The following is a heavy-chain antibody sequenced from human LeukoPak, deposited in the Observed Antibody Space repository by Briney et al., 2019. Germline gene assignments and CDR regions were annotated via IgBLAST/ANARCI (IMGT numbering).Heavy chain of an antibody. CDR2: IYYSGST. J-gene: IGHJ4*02. CDR3: ARQTTGDYDIEY. CDR1: GGSITSSAYS. Sequence: PSETLSLTCTVSGGSITSSAYSWDWIRQPPGKGLEWIGNIYYSGSTHYNPSLKSRVTISLDTSKNQLSLKLNSVTAADTAVYYCARQTTGDYDIEYWGQGTLVTVSS. V-gene: IGHV4-39*01. D-gene: IGHD3-9*01.